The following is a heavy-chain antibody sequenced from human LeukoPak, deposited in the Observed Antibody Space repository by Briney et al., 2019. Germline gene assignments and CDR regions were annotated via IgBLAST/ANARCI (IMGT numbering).Heavy chain of an antibody. V-gene: IGHV5-51*01. J-gene: IGHJ4*02. Sequence: WRAIIYPGDSDTRDSPSFEGQVTISADKSISTAYLQWSSLKASDTAMYYCARHDDYGGNSGWGQGTLVTVSS. CDR3: ARHDDYGGNSG. CDR2: IYPGDSDT. D-gene: IGHD4-23*01.